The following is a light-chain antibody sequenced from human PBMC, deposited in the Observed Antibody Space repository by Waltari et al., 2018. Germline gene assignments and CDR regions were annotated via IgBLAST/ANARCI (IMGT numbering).Light chain of an antibody. Sequence: DVVMTQSPDSLAVSLGERATINCKSSQNLFYSPNHKNYFGWYQQKPGQPPKLLIYWASTRESGVPDRFSGSGSGTDFTLTISSLQAEDVAVYYCQQYYSTPPTFGQGTKLEIK. J-gene: IGKJ2*01. CDR1: QNLFYSPNHKNY. V-gene: IGKV4-1*01. CDR2: WAS. CDR3: QQYYSTPPT.